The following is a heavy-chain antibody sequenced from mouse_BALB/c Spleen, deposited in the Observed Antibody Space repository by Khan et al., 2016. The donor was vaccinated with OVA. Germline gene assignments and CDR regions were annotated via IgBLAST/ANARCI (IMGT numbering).Heavy chain of an antibody. J-gene: IGHJ3*01. V-gene: IGHV1-52*01. CDR1: GYTFTSYW. Sequence: QVQLQQSGAELVRPGASVKLSCEASGYTFTSYWMNWVKQSPEQGLEWIGRIDPYDSETHYNQNFKDKAILTVDKSSSTAYMQLSSLTSEDSAVYFCSRNPFAYWGQGTLVTVSA. CDR2: IDPYDSET. CDR3: SRNPFAY.